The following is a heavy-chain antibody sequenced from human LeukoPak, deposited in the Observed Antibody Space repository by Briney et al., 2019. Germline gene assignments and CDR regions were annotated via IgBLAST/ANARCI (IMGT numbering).Heavy chain of an antibody. CDR1: GFGLNSIN. CDR2: ITSGGDYI. J-gene: IGHJ4*02. V-gene: IGHV3-21*01. Sequence: LSVAAPGFGLNSINLNWVHQDTEKGLEWVSSITSGGDYIYYADSVKGRFTTSRDNAKNSLSLQLNSLRVEDTAVYYCARGHHDVLAASYKWTPDYWGQGTLVTVSS. CDR3: ARGHHDVLAASYKWTPDY. D-gene: IGHD3-9*01.